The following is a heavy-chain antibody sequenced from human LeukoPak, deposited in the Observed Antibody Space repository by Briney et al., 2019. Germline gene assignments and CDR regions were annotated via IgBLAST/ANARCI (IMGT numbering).Heavy chain of an antibody. J-gene: IGHJ4*02. Sequence: PSETLSLTCSVSGRSITTSSYYWGWIRQSPGKGLEWIGIIFYSGTTYYSSSLKSRVTISVDTSKNQFSLKLSSVTAADTAVYYCASQPSDARYFERHQPYHFDYWGLGTLVTVSS. CDR2: IFYSGTT. CDR1: GRSITTSSYY. V-gene: IGHV4-39*01. CDR3: ASQPSDARYFERHQPYHFDY. D-gene: IGHD3-9*01.